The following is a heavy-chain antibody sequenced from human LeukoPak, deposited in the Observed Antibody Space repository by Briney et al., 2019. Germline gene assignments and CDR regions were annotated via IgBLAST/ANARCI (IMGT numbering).Heavy chain of an antibody. CDR2: ISASNGNT. D-gene: IGHD5-18*01. J-gene: IGHJ6*03. Sequence: ASVKVSCKASGYTFTTYGITWVRQAPGQGLEWMGWISASNGNTNSAQKLQGRVTMTTDTSTSTAYMELRSLRSDDTAVYYCARIRGERDYYYYMDVWGKGTTVTISS. CDR3: ARIRGERDYYYYMDV. CDR1: GYTFTTYG. V-gene: IGHV1-18*01.